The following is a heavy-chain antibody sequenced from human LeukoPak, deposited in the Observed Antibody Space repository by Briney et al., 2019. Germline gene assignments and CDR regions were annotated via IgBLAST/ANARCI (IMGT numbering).Heavy chain of an antibody. J-gene: IGHJ3*02. V-gene: IGHV1-2*02. CDR1: VYTFTGYY. Sequence: ASVKVSCKASVYTFTGYYMHWVRQAPGQGLEWMGWINPSSGGTNYAQKFQGRVTMTRDTSISTAYMELSRLRSDDTAVYYCAREDGEYDAFDIWGQGTMVTVSS. CDR2: INPSSGGT. D-gene: IGHD2/OR15-2a*01. CDR3: AREDGEYDAFDI.